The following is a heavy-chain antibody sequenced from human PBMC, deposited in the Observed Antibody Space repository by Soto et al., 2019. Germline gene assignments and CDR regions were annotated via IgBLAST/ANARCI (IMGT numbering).Heavy chain of an antibody. Sequence: PGGSLRLSCAASGFTFNTYAMHWVRQAPGEGLEWVAVISYDGNNKYYTDSVNGRFTISRDNSKDTLNLQMSSLRAEDTAVYYCARGRIPYSSTSANDYWGQGTLVTVSS. J-gene: IGHJ4*02. V-gene: IGHV3-30-3*01. CDR2: ISYDGNNK. CDR1: GFTFNTYA. CDR3: ARGRIPYSSTSANDY. D-gene: IGHD2-2*01.